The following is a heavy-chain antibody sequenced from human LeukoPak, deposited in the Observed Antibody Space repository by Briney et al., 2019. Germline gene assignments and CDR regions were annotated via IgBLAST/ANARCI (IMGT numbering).Heavy chain of an antibody. CDR1: GFTFSRYW. D-gene: IGHD5-18*01. CDR2: IKQDGSEK. V-gene: IGHV3-7*03. J-gene: IGHJ4*02. Sequence: PGGSLRLSCVGYGFTFSRYWMTWVRQAPGKGLEWVANIKQDGSEKYYVDSVKGRFTISRDNAKNSLYVQMNSLRAEDTAVYYCAREGYNYRGLDYWGQGTLVTVSS. CDR3: AREGYNYRGLDY.